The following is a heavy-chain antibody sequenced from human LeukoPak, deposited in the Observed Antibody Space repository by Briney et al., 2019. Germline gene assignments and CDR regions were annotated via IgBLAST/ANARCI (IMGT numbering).Heavy chain of an antibody. V-gene: IGHV4-59*08. J-gene: IGHJ4*02. CDR1: GGSISSYY. Sequence: NASETLSLTCTVSGGSISSYYRSWIRQPPGKGLEWIGYIYYSGSTNYNPSLKRRVTISVDTSKNQYYLKLSSVTAADTAVYYCASDSGSDYSNYFVYWGQGTLVTVSS. CDR3: ASDSGSDYSNYFVY. D-gene: IGHD4-11*01. CDR2: IYYSGST.